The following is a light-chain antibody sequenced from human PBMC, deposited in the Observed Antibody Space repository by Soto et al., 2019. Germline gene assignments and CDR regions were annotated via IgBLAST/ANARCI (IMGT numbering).Light chain of an antibody. V-gene: IGKV3-20*01. Sequence: EVVLTQSPGTLSLSPGERAALSCRSSQSVDTRFLAWYRQKPGQAPRLLIYGTYNRATGIPDRFSGSGSGTDFTLTISRLEPEDFAVYYCQHYGNSRAFGQGTKVEIK. CDR2: GTY. CDR3: QHYGNSRA. J-gene: IGKJ1*01. CDR1: QSVDTRF.